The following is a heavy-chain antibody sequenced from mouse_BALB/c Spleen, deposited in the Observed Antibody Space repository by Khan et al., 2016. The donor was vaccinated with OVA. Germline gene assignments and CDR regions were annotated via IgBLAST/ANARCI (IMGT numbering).Heavy chain of an antibody. J-gene: IGHJ3*01. CDR3: ARNYDYDEGLAY. Sequence: QVQLKESGPGLVQPSQSLSITCTVSGFSLTTYGVHWVRQSPGKGLEWLRVIWSGGSTDYNAPFISRLSISKDSSKGQVFFKMNSLQVNDTAIYYCARNYDYDEGLAYWGQGTLVTVSA. D-gene: IGHD2-4*01. V-gene: IGHV2-2*02. CDR1: GFSLTTYG. CDR2: IWSGGST.